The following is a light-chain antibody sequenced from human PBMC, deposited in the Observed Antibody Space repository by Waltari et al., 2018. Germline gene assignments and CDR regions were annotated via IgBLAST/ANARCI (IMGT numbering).Light chain of an antibody. CDR2: AAS. V-gene: IGKV1-NL1*01. CDR1: QDFGNS. J-gene: IGKJ4*01. Sequence: TCRASQDFGNSLAWYQKKPGKAPKLLLSAASRLESGVPSRFSGSGSGTEATLTISSLQPEDFATYYCQQYYITPLTFGGGTKVEIK. CDR3: QQYYITPLT.